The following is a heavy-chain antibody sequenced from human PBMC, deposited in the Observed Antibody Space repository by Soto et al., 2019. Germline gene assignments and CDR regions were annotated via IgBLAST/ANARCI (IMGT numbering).Heavy chain of an antibody. J-gene: IGHJ6*02. V-gene: IGHV4-39*01. D-gene: IGHD3-22*01. CDR3: ARRLYYDSSGFEGGGMDV. CDR1: GGSITSSSYY. CDR2: IYYSGST. Sequence: SETLSLTCTVSGGSITSSSYYWGWIRQPPGKGLEWIGSIYYSGSTYYNPSLKSRVTISVDTSKNQSSLKLSPVTAADTAVYYCARRLYYDSSGFEGGGMDVWGQGTTVTVSS.